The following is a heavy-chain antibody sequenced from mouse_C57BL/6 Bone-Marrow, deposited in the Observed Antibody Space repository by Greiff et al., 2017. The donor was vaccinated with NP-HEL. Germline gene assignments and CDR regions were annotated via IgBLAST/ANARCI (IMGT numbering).Heavy chain of an antibody. CDR2: IDPEGGGT. D-gene: IGHD3-2*02. CDR3: ARRGGSGYVVDY. V-gene: IGHV14-2*01. CDR1: GFNIKDYY. J-gene: IGHJ4*01. Sequence: VQLQQSGAELVKPGASVKLSCTASGFNIKDYYMHWVKQRTEQGLEWIGRIDPEGGGTKYAPKFQGKATITADTSSNTAYLQLSSLTSEDTAVYYSARRGGSGYVVDYWGQGTSVTVS.